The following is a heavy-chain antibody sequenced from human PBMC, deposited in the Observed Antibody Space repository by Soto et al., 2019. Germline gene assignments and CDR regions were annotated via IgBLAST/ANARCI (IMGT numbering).Heavy chain of an antibody. D-gene: IGHD3-16*01. V-gene: IGHV3-33*01. Sequence: QVQMVESGGGVVQPGRSLRLSCAASAVTFSGFGMHWVRQAPGKGLEWVEVIRIDGINIYYADSVKGRYTISRENPKNMPYLQMNSLRAEDTAVYYCARDAGGNTAYFGYFDYWGLGTLVTVSS. CDR1: AVTFSGFG. CDR3: ARDAGGNTAYFGYFDY. CDR2: IRIDGINI. J-gene: IGHJ4*02.